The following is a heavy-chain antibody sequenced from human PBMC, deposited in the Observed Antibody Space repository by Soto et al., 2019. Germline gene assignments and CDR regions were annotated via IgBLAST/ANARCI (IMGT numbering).Heavy chain of an antibody. V-gene: IGHV4-39*01. Sequence: PSETLSLTCTVSGGSISSSSYYWGWIRQPPGKGLEWIGSIYYSGSTYYNPSLKSRVTISVDTSKDQFSLKLSSVTAADTAVYYCASYSYGYYYGMDVWGQGTTVTVSS. D-gene: IGHD5-18*01. J-gene: IGHJ6*02. CDR3: ASYSYGYYYGMDV. CDR2: IYYSGST. CDR1: GGSISSSSYY.